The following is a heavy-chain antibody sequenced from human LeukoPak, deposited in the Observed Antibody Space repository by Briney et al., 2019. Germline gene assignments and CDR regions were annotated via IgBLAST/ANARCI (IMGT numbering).Heavy chain of an antibody. CDR1: KFTFSHYG. V-gene: IGHV3-30*18. Sequence: GSLRLSCPASKFTFSHYGMQWVRQAPGKGLEWVAVISSDGSIKVYADSVKGRVTLSRDNSINTVDLQMNSLRAEDTAVYYCVKEYHSRGFGAYFDYWGQGTLVTVSS. CDR3: VKEYHSRGFGAYFDY. D-gene: IGHD3-3*01. J-gene: IGHJ4*02. CDR2: ISSDGSIK.